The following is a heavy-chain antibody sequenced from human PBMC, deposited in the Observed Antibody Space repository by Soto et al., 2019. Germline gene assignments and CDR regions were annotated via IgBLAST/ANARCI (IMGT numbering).Heavy chain of an antibody. CDR3: AKDMGIFLLPPVAGTGGAFDI. Sequence: GGSLRLSCAASGFTFDDYAMHWVRQAPGKGLEWVSGISWNSGSIGYADSVKGRFTISRDNAKNSLYLQMNSLRAEDTALYYCAKDMGIFLLPPVAGTGGAFDIWGQGTMVTVSS. D-gene: IGHD6-19*01. CDR1: GFTFDDYA. CDR2: ISWNSGSI. V-gene: IGHV3-9*01. J-gene: IGHJ3*02.